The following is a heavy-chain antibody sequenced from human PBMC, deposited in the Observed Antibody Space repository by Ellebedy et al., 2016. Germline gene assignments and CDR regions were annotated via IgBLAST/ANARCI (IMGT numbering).Heavy chain of an antibody. CDR3: ARQYNYGSPFDY. V-gene: IGHV1-69*13. CDR1: GGTFSSYA. D-gene: IGHD5-18*01. CDR2: IIPIFGTA. Sequence: SVKVSCXASGGTFSSYAISWVRQAPGQGLEWMGGIIPIFGTANYAQKFQGRVTITADESTSTAYMELSSLRSEDTAVYFCARQYNYGSPFDYWGQGTLVTVSS. J-gene: IGHJ4*02.